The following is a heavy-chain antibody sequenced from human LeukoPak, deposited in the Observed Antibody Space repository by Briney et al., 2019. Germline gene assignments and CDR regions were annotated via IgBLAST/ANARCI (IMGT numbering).Heavy chain of an antibody. D-gene: IGHD2-15*01. CDR3: ARGRYCSGGGCSRGTYYFYGMDV. Sequence: ASVKVSCKTSGYTFNNYGINWVRQAPGQGLEGMGGISGYDGNTNYAQKRRGRVTMTTDTSTRTAYMELRGLRSDDTAVYYCARGRYCSGGGCSRGTYYFYGMDVWGQGTTVTVSS. J-gene: IGHJ6*02. CDR2: ISGYDGNT. V-gene: IGHV1-18*01. CDR1: GYTFNNYG.